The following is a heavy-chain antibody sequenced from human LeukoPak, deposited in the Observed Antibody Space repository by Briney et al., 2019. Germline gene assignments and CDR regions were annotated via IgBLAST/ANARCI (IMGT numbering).Heavy chain of an antibody. D-gene: IGHD1-26*01. Sequence: GASVKVSCKASGYNFTGYYMHWVRQAPGQGLEWMGWINPNSGGTNYAQEFQGRVTMTRDTSISTAYMELSRLRSDDTAVYYCARGSAYSGSYYYYYYMDVWGKGTTVTVSS. CDR1: GYNFTGYY. CDR3: ARGSAYSGSYYYYYYMDV. CDR2: INPNSGGT. V-gene: IGHV1-2*02. J-gene: IGHJ6*03.